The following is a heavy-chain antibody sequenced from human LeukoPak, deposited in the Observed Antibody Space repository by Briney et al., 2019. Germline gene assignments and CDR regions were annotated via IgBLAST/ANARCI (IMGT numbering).Heavy chain of an antibody. CDR1: GGSISSYY. D-gene: IGHD3-10*01. J-gene: IGHJ5*02. V-gene: IGHV4-34*01. CDR2: INHSGST. CDR3: ARHIRKVLRGVRNNWFDP. Sequence: SETLSLTCIVSGGSISSYYWSWIRQPPGKGLEWIGEINHSGSTNYNPSLKSRVTISVDTSKNQFSLKLSSVTAADTAVYYCARHIRKVLRGVRNNWFDPWGQGTLVTVSS.